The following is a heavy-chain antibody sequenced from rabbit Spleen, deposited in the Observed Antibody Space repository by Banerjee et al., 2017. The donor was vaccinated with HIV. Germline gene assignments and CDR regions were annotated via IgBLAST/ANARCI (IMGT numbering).Heavy chain of an antibody. CDR1: GFSFSSTYW. CDR2: IYTGSSGST. J-gene: IGHJ2*01. CDR3: ARNWHGSSDIY. V-gene: IGHV1S40*01. D-gene: IGHD8-1*01. Sequence: QSLEESGGDLVKPGASQTLTCTASGFSFSSTYWICWVRQAPGKGLEWIACIYTGSSGSTYYASWAKGRFTISKTSSTTVTLQMTSLTAADTATYFCARNWHGSSDIYWGPGTLVTVS.